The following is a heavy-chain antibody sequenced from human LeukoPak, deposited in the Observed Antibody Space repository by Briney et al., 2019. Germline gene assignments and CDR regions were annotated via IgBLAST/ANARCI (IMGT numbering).Heavy chain of an antibody. CDR2: ISYDGSNK. CDR3: AKVRIAARNWFDP. J-gene: IGHJ5*02. CDR1: GFTFSSYA. D-gene: IGHD6-13*01. Sequence: GRSLRLSCAASGFTFSSYAMHWVRQAPGKGLEWVAVISYDGSNKYYADSVKGRFTISRDNSKNTLYLQMNSLRAEDTAVYYCAKVRIAARNWFDPWGQGTLVTVSS. V-gene: IGHV3-30*04.